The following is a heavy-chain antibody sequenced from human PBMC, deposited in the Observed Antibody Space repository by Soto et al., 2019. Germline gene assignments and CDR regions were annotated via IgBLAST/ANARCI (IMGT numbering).Heavy chain of an antibody. J-gene: IGHJ4*02. CDR2: IQQDGSEK. D-gene: IGHD4-17*01. Sequence: GGSLRLSCAVSGFTFSRFWMGWVRQAPGRGLEWVANIQQDGSEKYYVDSVKGRFTMSRDNVKNSLYLQMNSLGAEDTAVYYCARVRYGGYSYYFDYWGQGXLVTVS. CDR1: GFTFSRFW. V-gene: IGHV3-7*03. CDR3: ARVRYGGYSYYFDY.